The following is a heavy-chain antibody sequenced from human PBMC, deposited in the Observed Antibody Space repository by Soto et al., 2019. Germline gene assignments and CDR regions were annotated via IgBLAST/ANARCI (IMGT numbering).Heavy chain of an antibody. CDR1: GYTFTGYY. CDR3: ARGNPLTHDILTGLYYGMDV. CDR2: INPSGGST. J-gene: IGHJ6*02. D-gene: IGHD3-9*01. V-gene: IGHV1-46*01. Sequence: ASVKVSCKASGYTFTGYYMHWVRQAPGQGLEWMGIINPSGGSTSYAQKFQGRVTITADESTSTAYMELSSLRSEDTAVYYCARGNPLTHDILTGLYYGMDVWGQGTTVTVSS.